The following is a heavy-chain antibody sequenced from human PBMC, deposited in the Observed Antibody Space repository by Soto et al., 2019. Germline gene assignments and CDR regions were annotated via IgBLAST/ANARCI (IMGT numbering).Heavy chain of an antibody. CDR1: GYTLTELS. J-gene: IGHJ4*02. CDR3: ATDLRYYYDSSGYYDLGY. V-gene: IGHV1-24*01. Sequence: ASVKVSCKVSGYTLTELSMHWVRQAPGKGLEWMGGFDPEDGETIYAQKFQGRVTMTEDTSTDTAYMELSSLRSEDTAVYYCATDLRYYYDSSGYYDLGYWGQGILVTVSS. CDR2: FDPEDGET. D-gene: IGHD3-22*01.